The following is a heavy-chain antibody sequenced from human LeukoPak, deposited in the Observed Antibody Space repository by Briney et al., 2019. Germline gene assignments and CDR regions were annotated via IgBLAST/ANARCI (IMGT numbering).Heavy chain of an antibody. Sequence: GASVKVSCKASGDTFTIYGISWVRQAPGQGLEWMGWISAYKGNTNYAQKLQGRVTITTDTSTRTAYMELRILRSDDTALYCCARNSAYCTNGVCYGRLFNLQHWGRGPLVSVSS. D-gene: IGHD2-8*01. CDR1: GDTFTIYG. J-gene: IGHJ1*01. V-gene: IGHV1-18*01. CDR2: ISAYKGNT. CDR3: ARNSAYCTNGVCYGRLFNLQH.